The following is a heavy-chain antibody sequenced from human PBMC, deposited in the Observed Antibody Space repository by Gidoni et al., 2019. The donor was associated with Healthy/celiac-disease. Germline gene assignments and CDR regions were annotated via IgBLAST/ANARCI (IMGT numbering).Heavy chain of an antibody. V-gene: IGHV3-66*02. CDR3: ARSPPPGIWFGDAYYFDY. J-gene: IGHJ4*02. CDR1: GFTVSSNY. Sequence: EVQPVESGGGLVQPGGSLRLSCAASGFTVSSNYMSGVRQAPGKGLEWVSVIYSGGSTYYADSVKGRFTISRDNSKNTLYLQMNSLRAEDTAVYYCARSPPPGIWFGDAYYFDYWGQGTLVTVSS. D-gene: IGHD3-10*01. CDR2: IYSGGST.